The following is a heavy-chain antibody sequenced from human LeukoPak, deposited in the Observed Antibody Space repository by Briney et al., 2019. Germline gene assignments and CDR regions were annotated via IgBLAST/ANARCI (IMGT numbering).Heavy chain of an antibody. CDR1: GFSFSIHG. Sequence: PGGSLRLSCAASGFSFSIHGMGWVRRAPGKGLEWIGYNSYSRSTNYNPSLKSRVTISVDTSKNQFSLKLNSVTAADTAVYYCARDNPDYDLSGYGVFDFWGQGILVTVSS. CDR3: ARDNPDYDLSGYGVFDF. CDR2: NSYSRST. D-gene: IGHD3-22*01. V-gene: IGHV4-59*11. J-gene: IGHJ4*02.